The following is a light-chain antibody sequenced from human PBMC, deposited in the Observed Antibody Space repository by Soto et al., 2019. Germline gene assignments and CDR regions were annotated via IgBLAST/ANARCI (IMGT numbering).Light chain of an antibody. CDR1: QSVSSSY. CDR3: QRYGRSPQT. J-gene: IGKJ1*01. V-gene: IGKV3-20*01. CDR2: GAS. Sequence: EIVLTQSPGTLSLSPGERATLSCRASQSVSSSYLAWYQQKPGQAPRLLIYGASSRATGIPDRFSGSGFWTDFTLIISRLEPEDFAVYYCQRYGRSPQTFGQGTKVDIK.